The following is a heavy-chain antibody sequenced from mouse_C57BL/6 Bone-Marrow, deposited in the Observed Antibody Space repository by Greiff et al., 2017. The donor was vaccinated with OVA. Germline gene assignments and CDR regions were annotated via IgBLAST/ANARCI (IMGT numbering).Heavy chain of an antibody. D-gene: IGHD1-1*01. CDR3: SYITTVVATGYFDY. J-gene: IGHJ2*01. Sequence: QVQLQQSGAELVRPGASVKLSCKASGYTFTDYYINWVKQRPGQGLEWIARIYPGSGNTYYNEKFKGKATLTAEKSSSTAYMQLSSLTSEDSAVYFCSYITTVVATGYFDYWGQGTTLTVSS. V-gene: IGHV1-76*01. CDR2: IYPGSGNT. CDR1: GYTFTDYY.